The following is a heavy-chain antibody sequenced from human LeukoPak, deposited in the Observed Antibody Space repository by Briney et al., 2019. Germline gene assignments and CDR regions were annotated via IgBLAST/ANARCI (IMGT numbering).Heavy chain of an antibody. D-gene: IGHD2-15*01. CDR2: ISAYNGNT. Sequence: ASVKVSCKASGYTFTSYGISWVRQAPGQGLEWMGWISAYNGNTNYAQKLQGRVTMTTDTSTSTAYMELRGLRSDDTAVYYCARDLVYCSGGSCYSGFDYWGQGTLVTVSS. CDR1: GYTFTSYG. J-gene: IGHJ4*02. CDR3: ARDLVYCSGGSCYSGFDY. V-gene: IGHV1-18*01.